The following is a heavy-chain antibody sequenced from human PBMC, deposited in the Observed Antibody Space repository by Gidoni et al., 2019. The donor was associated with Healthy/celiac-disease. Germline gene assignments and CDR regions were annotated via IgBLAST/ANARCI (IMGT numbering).Heavy chain of an antibody. CDR2: INHSGST. J-gene: IGHJ6*02. Sequence: QVQLQQWCAGLLKPSETLSLTCAVYGGSFSVYYWSWIRQPPGKGLEWIGEINHSGSTNSNPSLKSRVTISVDTSKNQFSLKLSSVTAADTAVYYCARVSGWYGYYYYGMDVWGQGTTVTVSS. CDR1: GGSFSVYY. CDR3: ARVSGWYGYYYYGMDV. D-gene: IGHD6-19*01. V-gene: IGHV4-34*01.